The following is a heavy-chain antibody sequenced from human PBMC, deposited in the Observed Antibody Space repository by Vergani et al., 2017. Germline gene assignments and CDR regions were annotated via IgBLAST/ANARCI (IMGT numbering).Heavy chain of an antibody. V-gene: IGHV3-21*06. CDR3: ARDCTSGGCPDNYGMDV. CDR1: GFTFSDFS. CDR2: IGSSGPYI. D-gene: IGHD2-8*01. Sequence: VQLVESGGGLVKPGGSLRLSCAASGFTFSDFSMSWVRQAPGKGLEWVAFIGSSGPYINYADSVKGRFINSRDNTNNELFLQLRSLSAEDAAVYYCARDCTSGGCPDNYGMDVWGQGATVTVSS. J-gene: IGHJ6*02.